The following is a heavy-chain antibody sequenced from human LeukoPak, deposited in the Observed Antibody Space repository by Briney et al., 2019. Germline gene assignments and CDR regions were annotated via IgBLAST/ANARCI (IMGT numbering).Heavy chain of an antibody. Sequence: SETLSFTCTVSGDSISSTSYYWGWIRQPPGKGLEWIGSIYYSGSTYYNPSLKSRLTILVDASKNQFSLKLSSVTAADTAVYYCAREGYASYGDYALAYWGQGTLVTVSS. V-gene: IGHV4-39*07. CDR2: IYYSGST. CDR3: AREGYASYGDYALAY. D-gene: IGHD4-17*01. J-gene: IGHJ4*02. CDR1: GDSISSTSYY.